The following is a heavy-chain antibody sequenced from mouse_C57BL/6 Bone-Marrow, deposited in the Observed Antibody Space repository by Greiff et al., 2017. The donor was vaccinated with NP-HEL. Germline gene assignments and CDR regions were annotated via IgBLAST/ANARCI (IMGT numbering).Heavy chain of an antibody. CDR3: ARWVYYSNLYWYFDV. J-gene: IGHJ1*03. CDR1: GYTFTSYG. CDR2: IYPRSGNT. D-gene: IGHD2-5*01. V-gene: IGHV1-81*01. Sequence: VQRVESGAELARPGASVKLSCKASGYTFTSYGISWVKQRTGQGLEWIGEIYPRSGNTYYNEKFKGKATLTADKSSSTAYMELRSLTSEDSAVYFCARWVYYSNLYWYFDVWGTGTTVTVSS.